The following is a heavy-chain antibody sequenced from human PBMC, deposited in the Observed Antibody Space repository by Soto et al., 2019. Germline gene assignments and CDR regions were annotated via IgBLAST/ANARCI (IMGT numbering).Heavy chain of an antibody. V-gene: IGHV3-66*01. CDR1: GFSVSNNY. J-gene: IGHJ6*03. CDR3: ARDREYCSGIGCYYYYYYMDV. D-gene: IGHD2-15*01. Sequence: HPGGSLRLSCAASGFSVSNNYMTWVRQAPGKGLEWVSVIYSGGSAYYADSVKGRFTISRDNSENTFYLQMNSLRAEDTAVYYCARDREYCSGIGCYYYYYYMDVWGKGTTVTVSS. CDR2: IYSGGSA.